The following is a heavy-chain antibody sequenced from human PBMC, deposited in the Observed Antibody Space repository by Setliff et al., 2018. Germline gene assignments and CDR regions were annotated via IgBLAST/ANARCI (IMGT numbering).Heavy chain of an antibody. Sequence: PSETLSLTCTVSGASLSSGTYYWGWIRQPPGKGLEWIGTISSSGTSKYNSSLGGRATLSIDVPERQFALRLSSVTDADTAVYFCAREGRWDYSYPIYWGQGIRVTVSS. D-gene: IGHD4-4*01. J-gene: IGHJ4*02. V-gene: IGHV4-39*01. CDR3: AREGRWDYSYPIY. CDR2: ISSSGTS. CDR1: GASLSSGTYY.